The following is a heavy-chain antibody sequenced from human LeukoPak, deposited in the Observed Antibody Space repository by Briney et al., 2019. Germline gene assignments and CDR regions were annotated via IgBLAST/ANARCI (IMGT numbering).Heavy chain of an antibody. CDR2: ISYDVSNK. J-gene: IGHJ4*02. V-gene: IGHV3-30-3*01. Sequence: GRSLRLSCAASGFTFSSYPMHWARQAPGKGLEWVAVISYDVSNKYHADSVKGRFTISRDNPKNTLYLQMNSLRAEDTAVYYCARVSTYSAIDYWGQGTLVTVSS. CDR3: ARVSTYSAIDY. CDR1: GFTFSSYP. D-gene: IGHD1-26*01.